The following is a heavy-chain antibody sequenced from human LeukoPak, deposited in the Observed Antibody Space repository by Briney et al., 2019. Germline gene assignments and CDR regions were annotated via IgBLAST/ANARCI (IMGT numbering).Heavy chain of an antibody. D-gene: IGHD3-10*01. CDR3: AKGSSFYGSGSHFDY. J-gene: IGHJ4*02. CDR2: ISHSGSTT. V-gene: IGHV3-23*01. Sequence: PGGSLSLTCAAYGFTFSSYAMNWVRQAPGKGLEWVSAISHSGSTTYYAVFVKGRFTISRDNSKNTLYLQMSSLRAEDTAVYYCAKGSSFYGSGSHFDYWGQGALVTVSS. CDR1: GFTFSSYA.